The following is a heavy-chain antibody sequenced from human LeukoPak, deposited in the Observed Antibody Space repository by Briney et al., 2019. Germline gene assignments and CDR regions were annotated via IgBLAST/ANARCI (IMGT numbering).Heavy chain of an antibody. Sequence: GGSLRLSCAASGFTFSTYAVHWVRQAPGKGLEWVAVISDDGSNKYYADFVEGRFTISRDNSKNTLYLQMNSLRPEDTAVYYCASRRDRTVAAGLAYWGQGTLLTVSS. V-gene: IGHV3-30*04. CDR2: ISDDGSNK. CDR3: ASRRDRTVAAGLAY. D-gene: IGHD6-13*01. J-gene: IGHJ4*02. CDR1: GFTFSTYA.